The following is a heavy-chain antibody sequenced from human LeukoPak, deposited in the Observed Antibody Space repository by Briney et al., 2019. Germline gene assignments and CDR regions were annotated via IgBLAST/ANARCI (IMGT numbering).Heavy chain of an antibody. CDR2: INHSGST. D-gene: IGHD3-22*01. CDR3: ARGDYYDSSGYYYGWFDP. CDR1: GGSFSGYY. Sequence: PSETLSLTCAVYGGSFSGYYWSWIRQPPGKGLEWIGEINHSGSTNYNPSLKSRVTISVDTSKNQFSLKLSSVTAADTAVCYCARGDYYDSSGYYYGWFDPWGQGTLVTVSS. J-gene: IGHJ5*02. V-gene: IGHV4-34*01.